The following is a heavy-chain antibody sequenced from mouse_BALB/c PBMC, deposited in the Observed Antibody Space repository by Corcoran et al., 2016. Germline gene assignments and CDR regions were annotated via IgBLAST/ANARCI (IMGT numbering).Heavy chain of an antibody. Sequence: EVQLQQSGAELVKPGASVKLSCTASGFNIKDTYMHWVKQGPEQDLEWIGRIDPANGNTKYDPKFQGKATITADTSSNTAYLQLSSLTSEDTAVYYGARWDWYFDVWGAGTTVTVSS. V-gene: IGHV14-3*02. J-gene: IGHJ1*01. CDR3: ARWDWYFDV. CDR2: IDPANGNT. CDR1: GFNIKDTY.